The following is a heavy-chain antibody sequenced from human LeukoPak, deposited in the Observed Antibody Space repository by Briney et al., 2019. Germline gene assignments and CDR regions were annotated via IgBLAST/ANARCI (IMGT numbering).Heavy chain of an antibody. CDR3: ARQCTNSSFYYYYYGMDV. CDR1: GYSFTSCW. D-gene: IGHD2-2*01. V-gene: IGHV5-51*01. CDR2: IYPGDSDT. J-gene: IGHJ6*02. Sequence: GESLKISCRGSGYSFTSCWIGWVRQMPGRGLDWMGIIYPGDSDTRYSPSFQGQVTISADKSISTAYLQWISLKAPDTAMYYCARQCTNSSFYYYYYGMDVWGQGTTVTVSS.